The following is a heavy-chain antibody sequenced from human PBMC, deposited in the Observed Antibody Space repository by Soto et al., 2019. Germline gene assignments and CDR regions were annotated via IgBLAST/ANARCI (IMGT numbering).Heavy chain of an antibody. CDR3: ARPKGSYSSGYYYFDY. Sequence: SVKVSCKASGFTYAIYWVRQAPGQGLEWMGAIIPLFGTADYAQKFQGRVTITADESTSTAYMELSSLRSEDTAVYYCARPKGSYSSGYYYFDYWGQGTLVNVSS. D-gene: IGHD6-19*01. CDR2: IIPLFGTA. CDR1: GFTYA. V-gene: IGHV1-69*13. J-gene: IGHJ4*02.